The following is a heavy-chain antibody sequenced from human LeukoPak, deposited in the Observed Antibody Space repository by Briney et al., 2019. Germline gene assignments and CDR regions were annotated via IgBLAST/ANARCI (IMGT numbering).Heavy chain of an antibody. CDR2: IYPGGSNG. CDR3: ARHFPRAWFGF. CDR1: GFDFTYYG. V-gene: IGHV5-51*01. J-gene: IGHJ4*02. Sequence: GAYLVIPFQCSGFDFTYYGIAWGRQMPGKGVEGRGNIYPGGSNGRYSPSFQGEATISADKSITTVYLQWSSLKASDTAMYCCARHFPRAWFGFWGQGSLVTVSS.